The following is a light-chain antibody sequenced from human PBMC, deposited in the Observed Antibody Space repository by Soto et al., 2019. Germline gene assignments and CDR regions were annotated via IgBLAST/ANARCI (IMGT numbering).Light chain of an antibody. CDR2: KAS. CDR3: QQYTNDLIT. V-gene: IGKV1-5*03. CDR1: QSISSW. J-gene: IGKJ5*01. Sequence: DIQMTQFPSTLSASVGDRVTITCRASQSISSWLAWYQQKPGKAPKVLIYKASILESGVPSRFSGSGSGTEFTLTISSLQPDDFATYYCQQYTNDLITFGQGTRLEIK.